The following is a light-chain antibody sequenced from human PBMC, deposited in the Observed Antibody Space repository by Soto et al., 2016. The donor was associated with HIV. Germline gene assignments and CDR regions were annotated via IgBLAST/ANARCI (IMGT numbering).Light chain of an antibody. Sequence: DIQMTQSPSSLSASIGDRVTITCRASQNIGGWLAWYQHKDGQVPKVLIYGTSTLESDVPSRFSGSGSGTDYILSISSLQPEDFGTYYCQQTNTYPLTFGGGPKWTSN. CDR3: QQTNTYPLT. V-gene: IGKV1-12*01. CDR2: GTS. CDR1: QNIGGW. J-gene: IGKJ4*01.